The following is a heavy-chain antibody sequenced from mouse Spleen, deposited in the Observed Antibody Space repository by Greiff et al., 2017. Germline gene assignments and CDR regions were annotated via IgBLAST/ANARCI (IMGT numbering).Heavy chain of an antibody. CDR3: ARYGSSYLPYFDY. CDR2: IHPNSGST. CDR1: GYTFTSYW. D-gene: IGHD1-1*01. J-gene: IGHJ2*01. Sequence: QVQLQQPGAELVKPGASVKLSCKASGYTFTSYWMHWVKQRPGQGLEWIGMIHPNSGSTNYNEKFKSKATLTVDKSSSTAYMQLSSLTSEDSAVYYCARYGSSYLPYFDYWGQGTTLTVSS. V-gene: IGHV1-64*01.